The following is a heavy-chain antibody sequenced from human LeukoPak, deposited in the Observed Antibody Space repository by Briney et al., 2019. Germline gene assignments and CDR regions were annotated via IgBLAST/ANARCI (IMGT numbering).Heavy chain of an antibody. CDR2: ISSSGSTI. V-gene: IGHV3-48*03. CDR1: GFTFSSYE. Sequence: GGSLRLSCAASGFTFSSYEMNWVRQAPGKGLEWVSYISSSGSTIYYVDSVKGRFTISRDNAKNSLYLQMNSLRAEDTAVYYCARVYDYGDYPFDYWGQGTLVTVSS. D-gene: IGHD4-17*01. J-gene: IGHJ4*02. CDR3: ARVYDYGDYPFDY.